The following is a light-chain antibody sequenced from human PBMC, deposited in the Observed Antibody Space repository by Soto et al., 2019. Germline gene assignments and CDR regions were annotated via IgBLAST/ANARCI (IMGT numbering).Light chain of an antibody. CDR1: QDISSS. CDR2: AAS. V-gene: IGKV1-9*01. CDR3: QQLSNYPLT. J-gene: IGKJ4*01. Sequence: DIQLTQSPSFLSAAVGERVTITCRASQDISSSLSWYQQRPGKSPKLLLYAASTLQSAVPSRFSGSGSGTIVTLTINTLQPKDFATNYCQQLSNYPLTFGGGTTVEVK.